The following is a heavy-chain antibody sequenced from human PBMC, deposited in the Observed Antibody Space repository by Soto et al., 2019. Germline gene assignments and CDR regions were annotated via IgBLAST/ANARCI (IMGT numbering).Heavy chain of an antibody. CDR3: ARARYQLPNSVSYYMDV. CDR1: GFTFSSYG. Sequence: TGGSLRLSCAASGFTFSSYGMHWVRQAPGKGLEWVAVIWYDGSNKYYADSVKGRFTISRDNSKNTLYLQMNSLRAEDTAVYYCARARYQLPNSVSYYMDVWSKGTTVTVSS. D-gene: IGHD2-2*01. V-gene: IGHV3-33*01. CDR2: IWYDGSNK. J-gene: IGHJ6*03.